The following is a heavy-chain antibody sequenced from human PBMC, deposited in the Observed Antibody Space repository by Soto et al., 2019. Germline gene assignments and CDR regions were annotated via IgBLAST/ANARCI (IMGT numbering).Heavy chain of an antibody. D-gene: IGHD3-10*01. J-gene: IGHJ4*02. CDR3: ARHRWGSGSYSGLLDF. Sequence: QLQLQESGPGLVKPSETLSLTCSVSGGSISTSSYFWGWIRQPPGKGLEWVGAVHYSGSANYRSSLQSRATISVDTSQNQCSLRLRSVTAADTAVYYCARHRWGSGSYSGLLDFWGQGALVTVSS. CDR2: VHYSGSA. V-gene: IGHV4-39*01. CDR1: GGSISTSSYF.